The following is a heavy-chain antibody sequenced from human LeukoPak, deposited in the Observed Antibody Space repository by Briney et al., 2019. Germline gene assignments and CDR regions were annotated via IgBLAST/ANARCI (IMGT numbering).Heavy chain of an antibody. Sequence: PGGSLRLSCAASGLTFSSYSMNWVRQAPGKGLEWVSYISSSSSTIYYADSVKGRFTISRDNAKNSLYLQMNGLRAEDTAVYYCAREGRWLQIGGSASDYWGQGTLVTVSS. J-gene: IGHJ4*02. D-gene: IGHD5-24*01. V-gene: IGHV3-48*01. CDR2: ISSSSSTI. CDR1: GLTFSSYS. CDR3: AREGRWLQIGGSASDY.